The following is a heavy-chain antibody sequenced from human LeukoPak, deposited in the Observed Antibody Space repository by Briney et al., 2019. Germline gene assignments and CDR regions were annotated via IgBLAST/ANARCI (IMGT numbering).Heavy chain of an antibody. V-gene: IGHV3-64*01. J-gene: IGHJ4*02. CDR2: ISSNGGST. Sequence: GGSPRLSCAASGFTFSSYAIHWVRQAPGKGLEYVSAISSNGGSTYYANSVKGRFTISRDNSKNTLYLQMGSLRAEDMAVYYCARPPLYGYWGQGTLVTVSS. CDR1: GFTFSSYA. CDR3: ARPPLYGY. D-gene: IGHD2-2*02.